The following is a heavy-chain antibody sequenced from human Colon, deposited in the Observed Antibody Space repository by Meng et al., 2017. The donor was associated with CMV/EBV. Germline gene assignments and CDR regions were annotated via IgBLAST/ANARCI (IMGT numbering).Heavy chain of an antibody. D-gene: IGHD2-8*02. CDR2: SRNRANIYST. CDR3: TSGYWYETYFDH. J-gene: IGHJ4*02. CDR1: GFTFSDHY. V-gene: IGHV3-72*01. Sequence: GESLKISCATSGFTFSDHYMDWVRQAPGGGLEWVGRSRNRANIYSTEYAPSVRGRFTISRDASKKLLLLHMTGLKTEDTAVYYCTSGYWYETYFDHWGQRTLVTVSS.